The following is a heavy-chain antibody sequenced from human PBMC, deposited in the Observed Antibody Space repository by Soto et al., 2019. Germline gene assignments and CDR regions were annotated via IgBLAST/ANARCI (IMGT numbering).Heavy chain of an antibody. CDR1: GFTFSSYA. CDR3: AKNPYDCSGGSCYQAEYFQH. CDR2: ISGSGGST. Sequence: GGSLRLSCAASGFTFSSYAMSWVRQAPGKGLEWVSAISGSGGSTYYADSVKGRFTISRDNSKNTLYLQMNSLRAEDTAVYYCAKNPYDCSGGSCYQAEYFQHWGQGTLVTVSS. V-gene: IGHV3-23*01. D-gene: IGHD2-15*01. J-gene: IGHJ1*01.